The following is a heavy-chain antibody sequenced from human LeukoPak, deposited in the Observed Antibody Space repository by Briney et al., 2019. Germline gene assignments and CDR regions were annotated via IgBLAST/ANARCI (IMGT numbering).Heavy chain of an antibody. D-gene: IGHD1-26*01. J-gene: IGHJ4*02. CDR1: GGTFSSYA. Sequence: ASVKVSCKASGGTFSSYAISWVRQAPGQGLEWMGGIIPIFGTANYAQKVQGRVTITADKSTSTAYMELSSLRSEDTAVYYCARGKVGATSFDYWGQGTLVTVSS. V-gene: IGHV1-69*06. CDR2: IIPIFGTA. CDR3: ARGKVGATSFDY.